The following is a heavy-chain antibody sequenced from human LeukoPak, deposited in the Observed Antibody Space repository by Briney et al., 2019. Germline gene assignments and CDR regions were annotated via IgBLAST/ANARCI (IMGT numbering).Heavy chain of an antibody. Sequence: PGGSLRLSCAASGMIFNNHWMHWVRQAPGKGLVWVARINKDGRSTTYADPVKGRFTISRDNAKNTLSLQMNSLRAEDTALYYCVRDVRGIGQDYYYMDVWGKGTTVTVSS. D-gene: IGHD3/OR15-3a*01. V-gene: IGHV3-74*01. J-gene: IGHJ6*03. CDR1: GMIFNNHW. CDR2: INKDGRST. CDR3: VRDVRGIGQDYYYMDV.